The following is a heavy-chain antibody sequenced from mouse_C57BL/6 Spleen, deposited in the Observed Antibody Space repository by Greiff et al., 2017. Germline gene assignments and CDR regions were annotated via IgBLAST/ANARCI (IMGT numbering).Heavy chain of an antibody. D-gene: IGHD1-1*01. CDR2: ISSGGDYI. CDR3: TRDRYCDSSSYVYPCARDF. V-gene: IGHV5-9-1*02. CDR1: GFTFSSYA. Sequence: EVQLVESGEGLVKPGGSLKLSCEASGFTFSSYAMSWVSQTPEKRLEWVAYISSGGDYIYYADNVKGRFTISRDNARNTLYLHMCSLKAEDTPIYYCTRDRYCDSSSYVYPCARDFWGQGTSVTVSS. J-gene: IGHJ4*01.